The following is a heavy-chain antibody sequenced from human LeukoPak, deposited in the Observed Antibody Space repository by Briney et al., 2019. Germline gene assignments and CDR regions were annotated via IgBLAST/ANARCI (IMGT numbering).Heavy chain of an antibody. V-gene: IGHV4-39*02. CDR1: GVSISSSSYY. CDR3: AREARYYYDSSGSYDY. J-gene: IGHJ4*02. CDR2: IYYSGST. Sequence: SETLSLTCTVSGVSISSSSYYWGWIRQPPGKGLEWIVSIYYSGSTYYNPSLKSRVTISVDTSKTQFSLKLSSVTAADTAVYYCAREARYYYDSSGSYDYWGQGTLVTVSS. D-gene: IGHD3-22*01.